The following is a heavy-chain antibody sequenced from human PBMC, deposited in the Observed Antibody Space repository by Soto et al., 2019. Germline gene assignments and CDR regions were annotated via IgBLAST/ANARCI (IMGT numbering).Heavy chain of an antibody. V-gene: IGHV3-30*03. CDR2: ISYDGSNK. CDR3: ATADHSPYYYYMDV. Sequence: QVQLAESGGGVVQPGRSLRLSCAASGFTFSSYGMHWVRQAPGKGLEWVAVISYDGSNKYYADSVKGRFTNSRDNSKNTLDQQMNSLRAEDTAVYYCATADHSPYYYYMDVWGKGPTVTVSS. CDR1: GFTFSSYG. D-gene: IGHD5-18*01. J-gene: IGHJ6*03.